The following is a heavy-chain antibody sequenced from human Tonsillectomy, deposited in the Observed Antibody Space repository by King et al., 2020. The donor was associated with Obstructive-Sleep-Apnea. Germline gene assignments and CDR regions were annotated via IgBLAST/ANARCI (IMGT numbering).Heavy chain of an antibody. CDR3: ANWGATIGDY. CDR2: ISSSSSYI. Sequence: VQLVESGGGLVKPGGSLRLSCAASGFNFSSYSMNWVRQSPGKGLEWVSSISSSSSYIHYADSVKGRFTISRDNAKNSLYLQMNSLRAEDTAFYYCANWGATIGDYWGQGTLVTVSS. D-gene: IGHD5-24*01. CDR1: GFNFSSYS. J-gene: IGHJ4*02. V-gene: IGHV3-21*01.